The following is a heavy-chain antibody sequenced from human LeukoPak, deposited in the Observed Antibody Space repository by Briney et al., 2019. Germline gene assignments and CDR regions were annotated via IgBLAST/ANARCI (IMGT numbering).Heavy chain of an antibody. Sequence: GGSLRLSCAASGFTFNTFNMNWVRQAPGKGLEWVSSITSGGDYIYYADSVKGRFITSRDNAKNSLSLQLNSLRVEDTAVYYCARGHYDVLAASYKWTPDYWGQGTLVTVSS. J-gene: IGHJ4*02. V-gene: IGHV3-21*01. CDR2: ITSGGDYI. D-gene: IGHD3-9*01. CDR3: ARGHYDVLAASYKWTPDY. CDR1: GFTFNTFN.